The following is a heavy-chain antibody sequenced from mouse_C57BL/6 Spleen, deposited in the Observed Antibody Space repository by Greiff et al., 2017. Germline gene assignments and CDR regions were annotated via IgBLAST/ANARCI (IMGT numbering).Heavy chain of an antibody. CDR3: ASSHYYGSSYYYAMDY. V-gene: IGHV1-9*01. Sequence: QVQLKQSGAELMKPGASVKLSCKATGYTFTGYWIEWVKQRPGHGLEWIGEILPGSGSTNYNEKFKGKATFTADTSSNTAYMQLSSLTTEDSANYYCASSHYYGSSYYYAMDYWGQGTSVTVSS. CDR1: GYTFTGYW. J-gene: IGHJ4*01. CDR2: ILPGSGST. D-gene: IGHD1-1*01.